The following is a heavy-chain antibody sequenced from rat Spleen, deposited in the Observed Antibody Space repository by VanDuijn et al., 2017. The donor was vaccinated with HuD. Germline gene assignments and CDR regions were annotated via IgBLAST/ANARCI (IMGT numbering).Heavy chain of an antibody. Sequence: EVQLVESGGGLVQPGRSLKLSCVASGFTFNKYWMTWIRQAPGKGLEWVAAITNTGGSTYYLDSVKGRFTISRDNEKSTLYLQMNSLRSEDTATYYCAKGFGYGYNDWFAYWGQGTLVTVSS. V-gene: IGHV5-31*01. CDR3: AKGFGYGYNDWFAY. D-gene: IGHD1-9*01. CDR2: ITNTGGST. J-gene: IGHJ3*01. CDR1: GFTFNKYW.